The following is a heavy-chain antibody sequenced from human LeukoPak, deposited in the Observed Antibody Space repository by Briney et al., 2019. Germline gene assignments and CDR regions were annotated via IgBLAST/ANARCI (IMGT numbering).Heavy chain of an antibody. J-gene: IGHJ3*02. CDR3: AREVDIVVVPAAIRLGVLDAFGI. CDR2: IYYSGST. D-gene: IGHD2-2*02. CDR1: GGSISSGDYY. V-gene: IGHV4-30-4*08. Sequence: PSETLSLTCTVSGGSISSGDYYWSWIRQPPGKGLEWIGYIYYSGSTYYNPSLKSRVTISVDTSKNQFSLKLSSVTAADTAVYYCAREVDIVVVPAAIRLGVLDAFGIWGQGTMVTVSS.